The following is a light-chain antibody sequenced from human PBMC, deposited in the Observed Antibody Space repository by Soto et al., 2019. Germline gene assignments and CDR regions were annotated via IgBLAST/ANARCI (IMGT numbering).Light chain of an antibody. J-gene: IGLJ1*01. CDR2: EVS. V-gene: IGLV2-18*02. Sequence: QSVLTQPPSVSGSPGQSVTISCTGTSSDVGGFHRVSWYQQPPGTAPKLMIYEVSRRPSGVPDRFSGSKSGNTASLTISGLQAEDEADYFCSSFTSSYTYVFGTGTKLTVL. CDR3: SSFTSSYTYV. CDR1: SSDVGGFHR.